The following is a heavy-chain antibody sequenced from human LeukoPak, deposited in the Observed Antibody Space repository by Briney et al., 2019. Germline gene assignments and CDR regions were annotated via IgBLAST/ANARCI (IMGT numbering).Heavy chain of an antibody. CDR2: IYYSGST. J-gene: IGHJ4*02. Sequence: KSSETLSFTCTVSGGSISSSSYYWGWIRQPPGKGLEWIGSIYYSGSTYYNPSLKSRVTISVDTSKNQFSLKLSSVTAADTAVYYCARQQWELLGVYFDYWGQGTLVTVSS. D-gene: IGHD1-26*01. V-gene: IGHV4-39*01. CDR1: GGSISSSSYY. CDR3: ARQQWELLGVYFDY.